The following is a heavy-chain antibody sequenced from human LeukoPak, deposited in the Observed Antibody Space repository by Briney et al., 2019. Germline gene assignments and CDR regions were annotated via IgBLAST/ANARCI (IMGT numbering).Heavy chain of an antibody. CDR2: ISGSGGST. J-gene: IGHJ5*02. CDR3: PKMGAGTTSRWFDP. D-gene: IGHD1-7*01. Sequence: GGSLRLSCAASGFTFSSYAMSWVRQAPGKGLEWVSAISGSGGSTYYADSVKGRFTICRDNSKNTLYLQMNSLRAEDTAVYYCPKMGAGTTSRWFDPWGQGTLVTVSS. V-gene: IGHV3-23*01. CDR1: GFTFSSYA.